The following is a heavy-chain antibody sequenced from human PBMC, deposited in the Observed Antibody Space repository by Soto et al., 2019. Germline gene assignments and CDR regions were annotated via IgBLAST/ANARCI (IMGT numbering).Heavy chain of an antibody. Sequence: EAQLVESGGGLVQPGGSLRLSCAASGFTFSGYWMHWVRQAPERGLVWVSRINGDGSTTSYADSVKDRFTISRDNAKNTLYLQMSSLRAEDTAVYSCVRSREGYNLVADYWGQGTLVTVSS. V-gene: IGHV3-74*01. D-gene: IGHD2-2*02. J-gene: IGHJ4*02. CDR3: VRSREGYNLVADY. CDR2: INGDGSTT. CDR1: GFTFSGYW.